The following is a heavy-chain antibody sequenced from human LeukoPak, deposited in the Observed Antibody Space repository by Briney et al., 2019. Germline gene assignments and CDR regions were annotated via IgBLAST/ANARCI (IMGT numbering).Heavy chain of an antibody. Sequence: GGSLRLSCAASGFTFSSYEMNWVRQAPGKGLEWASYISSSGSTIYYADSVKGRFTISRDNAKNSLYLQMNSLRAEDTAVCYCARVLWYGEPYFDYWGQGTLVTVSS. D-gene: IGHD3-10*01. J-gene: IGHJ4*02. CDR1: GFTFSSYE. CDR3: ARVLWYGEPYFDY. CDR2: ISSSGSTI. V-gene: IGHV3-48*03.